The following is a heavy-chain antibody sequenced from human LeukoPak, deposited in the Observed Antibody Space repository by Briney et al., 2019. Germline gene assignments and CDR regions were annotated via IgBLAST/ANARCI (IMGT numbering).Heavy chain of an antibody. CDR2: ISGSGGST. Sequence: GGSLRLSCAVSGLTSSTYATSYAMTWVRQAPGKGLEWVSGISGSGGSTYYAESVKGRFTISRDNFKNTLYLQMNSLGDDDRAIYYCAKGATSGWLLYWFDPWGQGTLVTVSS. CDR3: AKGATSGWLLYWFDP. V-gene: IGHV3-23*01. J-gene: IGHJ5*02. D-gene: IGHD6-19*01. CDR1: GLTSSTYATSYA.